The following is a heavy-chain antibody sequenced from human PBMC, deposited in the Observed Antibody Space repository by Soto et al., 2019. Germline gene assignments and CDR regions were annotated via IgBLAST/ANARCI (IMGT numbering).Heavy chain of an antibody. CDR2: IIPIFGTA. D-gene: IGHD4-4*01. CDR1: GGTFSSYA. V-gene: IGHV1-69*13. CDR3: ARDMGYTVTRPSIDYYYGMDV. Sequence: SVKVSCKASGGTFSSYAISWVRQAPGQGLEWVGGIIPIFGTANYAQKFQGRVTITADESTSTAYMELSSLRSEDTAVYYCARDMGYTVTRPSIDYYYGMDVWGQGTTVTVSS. J-gene: IGHJ6*02.